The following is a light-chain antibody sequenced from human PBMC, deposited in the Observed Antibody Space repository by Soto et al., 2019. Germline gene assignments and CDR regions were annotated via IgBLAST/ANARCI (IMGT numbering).Light chain of an antibody. CDR3: PYCGEWPPADT. CDR1: QSVSKP. CDR2: DAS. Sequence: IVLTQSPATLSRSTGERATRACRASQSVSKPLAWYQQKSGQYPRLLIYDASYRAPGIPVRFSGSGSGTDFTLPISSLQPQDVACDLCPYCGEWPPADTFGQAKRLE. V-gene: IGKV3-11*01. J-gene: IGKJ5*01.